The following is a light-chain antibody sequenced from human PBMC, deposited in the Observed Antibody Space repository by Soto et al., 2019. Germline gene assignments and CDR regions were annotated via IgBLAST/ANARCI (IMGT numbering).Light chain of an antibody. CDR3: QQYSSPPRT. CDR1: QSVSSY. CDR2: GAS. J-gene: IGKJ1*01. Sequence: EIVLTQSPGSLSLSPGERATLSCRASQSVSSYLAWYQQKPGQAPRLLIYGASSRATGFTDTFSGSGSGTDFSLTISRLEPEDSAVYYCQQYSSPPRTFGQGTKVEIK. V-gene: IGKV3-20*01.